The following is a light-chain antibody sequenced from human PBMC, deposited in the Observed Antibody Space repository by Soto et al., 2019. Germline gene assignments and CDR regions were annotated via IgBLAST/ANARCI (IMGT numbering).Light chain of an antibody. CDR2: KAS. CDR3: QQYNSYSRCT. Sequence: DIQMTQSPSTLSASVRDRVTITCRASQSISSRLAWYQQKPGKAPKLLIYKASSLESGVTSRFSGSGSGTDFTLTISSLQTDEFATECCQQYNSYSRCTFGQGTKLEIK. CDR1: QSISSR. V-gene: IGKV1-5*03. J-gene: IGKJ2*02.